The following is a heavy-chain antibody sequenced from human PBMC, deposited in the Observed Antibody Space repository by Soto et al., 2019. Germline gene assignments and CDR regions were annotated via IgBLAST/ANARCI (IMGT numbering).Heavy chain of an antibody. CDR2: IYYSGST. V-gene: IGHV4-59*01. J-gene: IGHJ6*02. D-gene: IGHD5-18*01. CDR1: GGSISSYY. CDR3: ARHKGYSYGGPPDYYYYGMDV. Sequence: PSETLSLTCTVSGGSISSYYWSWIRQPPGKGLEWIGYIYYSGSTNYNPSLKSRVTISVDTSKNQFSLKLSSVTAADTAVYYCARHKGYSYGGPPDYYYYGMDVWGQGTTVTVSS.